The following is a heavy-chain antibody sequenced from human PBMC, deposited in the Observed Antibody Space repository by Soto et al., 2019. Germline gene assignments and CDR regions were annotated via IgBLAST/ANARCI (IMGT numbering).Heavy chain of an antibody. D-gene: IGHD3-10*01. CDR3: ARSPLWFGDQYPYYFDY. CDR2: IWYDGSNK. V-gene: IGHV3-33*01. CDR1: GFTFSSYG. J-gene: IGHJ4*02. Sequence: HPGGSLRLSCAASGFTFSSYGMHWVRQAPGKGLEWVAVIWYDGSNKYYADSVKGRFTISRDNSKNTLYLQMNSLRAEDTAVYYCARSPLWFGDQYPYYFDYWGQGTRVTVSS.